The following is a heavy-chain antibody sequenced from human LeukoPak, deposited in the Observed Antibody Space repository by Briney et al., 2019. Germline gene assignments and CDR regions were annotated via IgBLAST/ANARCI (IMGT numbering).Heavy chain of an antibody. Sequence: GGSLRLSCVASGVIFSNYGMHWVRRAPGKWLEWVAFIHYDGSNKDYADSVKGRFTISRDNSKKTVYLQMNSLRAEDTAIYYCVKEGYCIGASCYNFDYWGQGTLVTVFS. CDR1: GVIFSNYG. J-gene: IGHJ4*02. CDR2: IHYDGSNK. CDR3: VKEGYCIGASCYNFDY. V-gene: IGHV3-30*02. D-gene: IGHD2-2*02.